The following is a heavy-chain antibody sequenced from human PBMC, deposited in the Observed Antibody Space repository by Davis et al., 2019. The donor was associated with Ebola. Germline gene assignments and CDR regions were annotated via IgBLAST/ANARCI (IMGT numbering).Heavy chain of an antibody. Sequence: MPSETLSLTCTVSGFSISRAYYWSWIRQPPGKGLEWIGYIYYSGSTNYNPSLKSRVTISVDTSKNQFSLKLSSVTAADTAVYYCAIGTGAEYFQHWGQGTLVTVSS. J-gene: IGHJ1*01. D-gene: IGHD1-14*01. CDR2: IYYSGST. CDR3: AIGTGAEYFQH. V-gene: IGHV4-59*01. CDR1: GFSISRAYY.